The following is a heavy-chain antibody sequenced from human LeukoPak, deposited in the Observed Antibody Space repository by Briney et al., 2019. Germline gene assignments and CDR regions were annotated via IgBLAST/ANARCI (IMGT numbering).Heavy chain of an antibody. CDR2: ISSSSSYI. V-gene: IGHV3-21*01. CDR1: GFTFSSYS. CDR3: ARDARNHRFTMGSVAIDY. Sequence: PGGSLRLSCAASGFTFSSYSMNWVRQAPGKGLEWVSSISSSSSYIYYADSVKGRFTISRDNAKNSLYLQMNSLRAEDTAVYYCARDARNHRFTMGSVAIDYWGQGILVTVSS. J-gene: IGHJ4*02. D-gene: IGHD3-10*01.